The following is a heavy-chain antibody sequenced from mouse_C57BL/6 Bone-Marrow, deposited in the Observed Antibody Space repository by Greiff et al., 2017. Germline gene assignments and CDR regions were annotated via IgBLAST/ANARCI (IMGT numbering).Heavy chain of an antibody. V-gene: IGHV5-4*01. J-gene: IGHJ4*01. D-gene: IGHD2-3*01. CDR1: GFTFSSYA. Sequence: EVMLVESGGGLVKPGGSLKLSCAASGFTFSSYAMSWVRQTPEKRLEWVATISDGGSYTYYPDNVKGRFTISRDNAKNNRYLQLSHLKSEDTAMYYCARERDGYYDAMDYWGQGTSVTVSS. CDR3: ARERDGYYDAMDY. CDR2: ISDGGSYT.